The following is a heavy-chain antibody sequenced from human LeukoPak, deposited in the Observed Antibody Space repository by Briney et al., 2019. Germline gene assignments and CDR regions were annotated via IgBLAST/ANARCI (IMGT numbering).Heavy chain of an antibody. CDR2: LYSGGTT. D-gene: IGHD7-27*01. J-gene: IGHJ4*02. V-gene: IGHV3-53*01. Sequence: GGSLRLSCAASGFAVNSTYMSWVRQAPGKGLEWVSVLYSGGTTYYADSVRGRFSISRDNSKNTLYLQMSNLRADDTALYYCARANWGDNFDNWGQGTLVTVSS. CDR1: GFAVNSTY. CDR3: ARANWGDNFDN.